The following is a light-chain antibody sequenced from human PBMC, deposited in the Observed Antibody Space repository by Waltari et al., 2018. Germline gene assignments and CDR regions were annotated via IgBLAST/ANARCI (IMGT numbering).Light chain of an antibody. CDR3: LLSFYDIRA. J-gene: IGLJ3*02. CDR2: DTD. V-gene: IGLV7-46*01. Sequence: QAEVTQEPSLTVSPGGTVTRTCGSSTGAVTSTHHPYWFLQKPGQVPRTLIYDTDNKHSWTPARFSGSLLGGKASLTLSGAQPEDEAVYYCLLSFYDIRAFGGGTKLTVL. CDR1: TGAVTSTHH.